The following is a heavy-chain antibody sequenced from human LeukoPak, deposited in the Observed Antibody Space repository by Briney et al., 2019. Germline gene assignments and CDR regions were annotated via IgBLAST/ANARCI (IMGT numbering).Heavy chain of an antibody. Sequence: GGSLRLSCAASGFTFSSYGMSWVRQAPGKGLEWVSAIGGSGASTYYADSVKGRSTISRDNSKSTLFLQMNSLRAEDTALYYCARDIYGRRDAFDIWGQGTMVTVSS. CDR2: IGGSGAST. V-gene: IGHV3-23*01. J-gene: IGHJ3*02. CDR3: ARDIYGRRDAFDI. CDR1: GFTFSSYG. D-gene: IGHD2/OR15-2a*01.